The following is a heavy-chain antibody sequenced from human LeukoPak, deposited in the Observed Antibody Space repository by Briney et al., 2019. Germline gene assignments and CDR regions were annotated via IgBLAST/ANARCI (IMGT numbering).Heavy chain of an antibody. Sequence: GGSLSLSCAASGFILSQYSMNWVRHAPGRGLEWVSAISGSSSSTYYTDSAKGRLTYSRDNSKNTLYLQMNSLRAEDTAVYYCAKDKGWGYSAYDCYGMGVWGQGTPVTVSS. V-gene: IGHV3-23*01. CDR1: GFILSQYS. D-gene: IGHD1-26*01. CDR3: AKDKGWGYSAYDCYGMGV. CDR2: ISGSSSST. J-gene: IGHJ6*02.